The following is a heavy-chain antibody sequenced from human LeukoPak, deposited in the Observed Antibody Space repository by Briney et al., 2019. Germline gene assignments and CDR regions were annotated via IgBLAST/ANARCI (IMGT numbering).Heavy chain of an antibody. CDR3: ARSTAASASDY. D-gene: IGHD6-13*01. V-gene: IGHV3-23*01. CDR2: ITASGDRT. Sequence: GGSLRLSCAAAGFIFSNNAMIWVRQAPGKGLEWVSSITASGDRTFNADSVKGRFTISRDNSKNTLYLLMNSLRAEDTALYYCARSTAASASDYWGQGTLVTVSS. J-gene: IGHJ4*02. CDR1: GFIFSNNA.